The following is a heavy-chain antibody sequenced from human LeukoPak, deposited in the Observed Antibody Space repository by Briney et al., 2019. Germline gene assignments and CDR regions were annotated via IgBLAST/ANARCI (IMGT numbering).Heavy chain of an antibody. D-gene: IGHD3-3*01. CDR2: ISNSGGGT. J-gene: IGHJ5*02. V-gene: IGHV3-23*01. CDR3: AKDPIRFLEWLSGFDP. Sequence: GGSLRLSCAASGFTFSSYAMNWVRQAPGKGLEWVSGISNSGGGTYYADSVKGRFTISRDNSKNTLYLQMNSLRAEDTAVYYCAKDPIRFLEWLSGFDPWGQGTLVTVSS. CDR1: GFTFSSYA.